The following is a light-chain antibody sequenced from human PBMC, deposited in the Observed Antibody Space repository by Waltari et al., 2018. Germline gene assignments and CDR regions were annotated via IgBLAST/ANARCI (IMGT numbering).Light chain of an antibody. J-gene: IGLJ2*01. V-gene: IGLV1-40*01. Sequence: QSVLTQPPSVSGAPGQRVTISCTGTYSNIGADYDVHWSQQFPGTAPQLLIYGNSHRPSGVPDRFSGSKSGTSASLAITGLQTEDEADYYCQSYDNTGGVIFGGGTRLTVL. CDR2: GNS. CDR1: YSNIGADYD. CDR3: QSYDNTGGVI.